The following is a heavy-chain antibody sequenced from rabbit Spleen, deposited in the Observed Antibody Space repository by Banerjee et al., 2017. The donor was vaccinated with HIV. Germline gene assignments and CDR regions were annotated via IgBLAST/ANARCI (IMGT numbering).Heavy chain of an antibody. V-gene: IGHV1S47*01. CDR1: GFDFSSYG. CDR3: VRDLTGVIGWNFGW. Sequence: QEQLMESGGGLVQPGGSLKISCKASGFDFSSYGVSWVRQAPGKGLEWIGYIDPVFGSTYYASWVNGRFTISSHNAQNTLYLQLNSLTAADTATYFCVRDLTGVIGWNFGWWGQGTLVTVS. D-gene: IGHD1-1*01. J-gene: IGHJ4*01. CDR2: IDPVFGST.